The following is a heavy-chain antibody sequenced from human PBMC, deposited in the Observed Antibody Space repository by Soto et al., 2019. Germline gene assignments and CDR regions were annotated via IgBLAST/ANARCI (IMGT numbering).Heavy chain of an antibody. D-gene: IGHD3-3*01. CDR3: ARGHYDFWSGYYSRYMDV. J-gene: IGHJ6*03. CDR1: GYTFTSYD. V-gene: IGHV1-8*01. Sequence: ASVKVSCKASGYTFTSYDINWVRQATGQGLEWMGWMNPNSGNTGYAQKFQGRVTMTRNTSISTAYMELSSLRSEDTAMYYCARGHYDFWSGYYSRYMDVWGKGTTVTVSS. CDR2: MNPNSGNT.